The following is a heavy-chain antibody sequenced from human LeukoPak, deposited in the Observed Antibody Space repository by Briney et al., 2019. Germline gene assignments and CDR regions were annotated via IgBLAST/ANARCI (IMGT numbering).Heavy chain of an antibody. Sequence: SETLSLTCTVSGGSISSYYWSWIRQPPGKGLEWIGYIYYSGSTNYNPSLKSRVTISVDTSKNQFSLKLSSVTAADTAVYYCARELYDSSGYRLDYWGQGTLVTVSS. CDR1: GGSISSYY. CDR3: ARELYDSSGYRLDY. V-gene: IGHV4-59*01. CDR2: IYYSGST. D-gene: IGHD3-22*01. J-gene: IGHJ4*02.